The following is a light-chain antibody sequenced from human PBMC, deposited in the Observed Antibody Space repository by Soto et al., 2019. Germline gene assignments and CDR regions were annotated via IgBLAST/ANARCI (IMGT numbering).Light chain of an antibody. CDR2: KTS. J-gene: IGKJ1*01. CDR3: QQYNTYPMT. CDR1: QTINSW. V-gene: IGKV1-5*03. Sequence: DVQMTQSPSTLSASVGDTVTITCRASQTINSWLAGYQHRPGKGPKLLIYKTSTVEGGVPLRFSGSGSGTEFTLTISSLQPADSATYYCQQYNTYPMTFGQGTKVDIK.